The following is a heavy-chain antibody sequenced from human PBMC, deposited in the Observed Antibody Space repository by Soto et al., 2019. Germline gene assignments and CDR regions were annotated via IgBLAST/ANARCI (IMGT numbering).Heavy chain of an antibody. CDR2: ISAYNGNT. V-gene: IGHV1-18*01. CDR3: ARIQARGYYYYYMDV. CDR1: GYTFTSYG. Sequence: ASVKVSCKASGYTFTSYGISWVRQAPGQGLEWMGWISAYNGNTNYAQKLQGRVTMTTDTSTSTAYMELRSLRSDDTAVYYCARIQARGYYYYYMDVWGKGTTVTISS. J-gene: IGHJ6*03. D-gene: IGHD3-10*01.